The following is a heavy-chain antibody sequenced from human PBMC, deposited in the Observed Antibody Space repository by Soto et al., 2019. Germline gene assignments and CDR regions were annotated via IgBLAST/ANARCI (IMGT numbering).Heavy chain of an antibody. CDR3: ARDXQASSSWYERDYYGMDV. CDR1: GGSISSYY. V-gene: IGHV4-59*01. Sequence: NPSETLSLTCTVSGGSISSYYWSWIRQPPGKGLEWIGYIYYSGSTNYNPSLKSRVTISVDTSKNQFSLKLSSVTAADTAVYYCARDXQASSSWYERDYYGMDVWGQGITVTVSS. D-gene: IGHD6-13*01. J-gene: IGHJ6*02. CDR2: IYYSGST.